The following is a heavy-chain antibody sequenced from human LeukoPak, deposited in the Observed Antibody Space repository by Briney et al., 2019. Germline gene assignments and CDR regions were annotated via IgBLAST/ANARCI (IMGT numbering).Heavy chain of an antibody. J-gene: IGHJ3*02. D-gene: IGHD2-15*01. V-gene: IGHV5-51*01. Sequence: GESLKISCKGSGYGFTSYWIGWVRQMPGKGLEWMGIIYPGDSDTRYSPSFQGQVTISADKSISTAYLQWSSLKASDTAMYYCARRIFRTWRAFDIWGQGTMVTVSS. CDR3: ARRIFRTWRAFDI. CDR2: IYPGDSDT. CDR1: GYGFTSYW.